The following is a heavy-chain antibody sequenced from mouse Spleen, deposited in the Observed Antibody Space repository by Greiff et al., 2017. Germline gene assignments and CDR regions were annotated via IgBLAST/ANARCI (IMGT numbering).Heavy chain of an antibody. CDR2: IWRGGST. CDR3: AKKGDYYYAMDY. D-gene: IGHD2-4*01. CDR1: GFSLTSYG. J-gene: IGHJ4*01. Sequence: QVHVKQSGPGLVQPSQSLSITCTVSGFSLTSYGVHWVRQSPGKGLEWLGVIWRGGSTDYNAAFMSRLSITKDNSKSQVFFKMNSLQADDTAIYYCAKKGDYYYAMDYWGQGTSVTVSS. V-gene: IGHV2-5*01.